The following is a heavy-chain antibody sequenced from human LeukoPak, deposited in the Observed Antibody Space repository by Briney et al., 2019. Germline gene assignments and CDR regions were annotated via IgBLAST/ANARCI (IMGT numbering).Heavy chain of an antibody. CDR1: GFAFNNFW. J-gene: IGHJ4*02. CDR2: ISNDETHR. V-gene: IGHV3-7*01. D-gene: IGHD5-12*01. Sequence: SGGSLRLPCAASGFAFNNFWMTWIRQAPGKGLEWVATISNDETHRQYADSLRGRFTISRDNAKNLLYLQMSSLRADDTAMYYCARNSGYYRLDSWGQSTLVIVSS. CDR3: ARNSGYYRLDS.